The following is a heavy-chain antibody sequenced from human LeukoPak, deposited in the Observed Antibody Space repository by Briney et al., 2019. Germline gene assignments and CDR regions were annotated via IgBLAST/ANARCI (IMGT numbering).Heavy chain of an antibody. V-gene: IGHV3-23*01. CDR3: AKVLGYCSGGSCPGVDY. D-gene: IGHD2-15*01. CDR2: ISGSGGST. Sequence: GGSLRLSCAASGFTFSSYAMSWVRQAPGKGLEWVSAISGSGGSTYYADSVKGRFTISRDNSKNTLYLQMNSLRAEDTAVYCCAKVLGYCSGGSCPGVDYWGQGTLVTVSS. J-gene: IGHJ4*02. CDR1: GFTFSSYA.